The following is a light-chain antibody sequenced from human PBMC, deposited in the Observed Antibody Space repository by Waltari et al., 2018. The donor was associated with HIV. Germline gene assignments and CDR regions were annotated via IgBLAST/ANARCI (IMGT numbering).Light chain of an antibody. CDR1: QNSYSF. V-gene: IGKV1-39*01. J-gene: IGKJ1*01. CDR3: QQSDSDFRT. CDR2: SAV. Sequence: DIQLTQSPSSLSASVGDRVTITCRGSQNSYSFLNWYQQKPGKAPELLIYSAVTLHTGVPSRFSGSGSGTDFTLTIRSLQPDDFATYYCQQSDSDFRTFGQGTKVDIK.